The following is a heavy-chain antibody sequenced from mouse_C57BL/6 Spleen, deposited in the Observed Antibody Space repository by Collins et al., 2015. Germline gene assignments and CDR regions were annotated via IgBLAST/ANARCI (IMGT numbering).Heavy chain of an antibody. J-gene: IGHJ3*01. CDR2: IYWDDDK. CDR1: GFSLSTSGMG. D-gene: IGHD2-1*01. Sequence: QVTLKESGPGILQPSRTLSLTCSFSGFSLSTSGMGVSWIRQPSGKGLEWLAHIYWDDDKRYNPSLKSRLTISKDTSSNQVFLKITSVDTADTATYYCARIGNYGFAYWGQGTLVTVSA. CDR3: ARIGNYGFAY. V-gene: IGHV8-12*01.